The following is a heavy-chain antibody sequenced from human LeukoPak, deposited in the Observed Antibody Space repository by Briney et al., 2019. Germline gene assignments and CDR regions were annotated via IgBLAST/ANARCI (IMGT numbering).Heavy chain of an antibody. J-gene: IGHJ4*02. Sequence: ASVKVSCKASGYTFTSYDINWVRQATGQGLEWMGRIIPIFGIANYAQKFQGRVTITADKSTSTAYMELSSLRSEDTAVYYCARGEMATITLFDYWGQGTLVTVSS. CDR3: ARGEMATITLFDY. CDR1: GYTFTSYD. D-gene: IGHD5-24*01. CDR2: IIPIFGIA. V-gene: IGHV1-69*04.